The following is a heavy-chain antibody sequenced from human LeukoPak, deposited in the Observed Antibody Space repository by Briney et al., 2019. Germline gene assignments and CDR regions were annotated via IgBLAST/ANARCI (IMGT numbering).Heavy chain of an antibody. Sequence: PGGSLRLSCAASGFTFSSYAMHWVRQAPGKGLEWVAVISYDGSNKYYADSVKGRFTISRDNSKNTLYLQMNSLRAEDTAVYYCARDRGGDGYNYIYYYYYMDVWGKGTTVTVSS. V-gene: IGHV3-30*04. CDR3: ARDRGGDGYNYIYYYYYMDV. CDR2: ISYDGSNK. J-gene: IGHJ6*03. CDR1: GFTFSSYA. D-gene: IGHD5-24*01.